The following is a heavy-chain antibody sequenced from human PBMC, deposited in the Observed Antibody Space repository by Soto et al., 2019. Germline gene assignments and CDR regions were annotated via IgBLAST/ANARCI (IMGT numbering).Heavy chain of an antibody. CDR2: ISSSSSTI. CDR3: AREGPYSSGWYVGY. J-gene: IGHJ4*02. D-gene: IGHD6-19*01. V-gene: IGHV3-48*04. CDR1: GFTFSSYS. Sequence: GGSLRLSCAASGFTFSSYSMNWVRQAPGKGLEWASYISSSSSTIYYADSVKGRFTISRDNAKNSLYLQMNSLRAEDTAVYYCAREGPYSSGWYVGYWGQGTLVTVSS.